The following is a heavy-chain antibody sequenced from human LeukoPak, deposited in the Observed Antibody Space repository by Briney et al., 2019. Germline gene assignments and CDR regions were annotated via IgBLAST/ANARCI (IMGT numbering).Heavy chain of an antibody. Sequence: GGSLRLSCAASGFTVSSNYMSWVRQAPGKGLEWVSVIYSGGSTYYADSVKGRFTISRDNSKNTLYLQMNSLRAEDTAVYYCARDLGFGESLIYYYYGMGVWGQGTTVTVSS. V-gene: IGHV3-66*01. CDR3: ARDLGFGESLIYYYYGMGV. CDR2: IYSGGST. J-gene: IGHJ6*02. D-gene: IGHD3-10*01. CDR1: GFTVSSNY.